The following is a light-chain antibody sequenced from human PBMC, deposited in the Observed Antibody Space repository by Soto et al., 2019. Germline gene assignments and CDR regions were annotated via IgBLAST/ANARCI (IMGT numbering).Light chain of an antibody. V-gene: IGKV3D-20*02. CDR2: GAS. CDR3: QQRSNWLT. CDR1: QTVSSSY. J-gene: IGKJ4*01. Sequence: EVVMTQSPAILSVSPGERATLSCRASQTVSSSYLAWYQQKPGQAPSLLIYGASSRATGIPARFSGSGSGTDFTLTISSLEPEDFAIYYCQQRSNWLTFGGGTKVDIK.